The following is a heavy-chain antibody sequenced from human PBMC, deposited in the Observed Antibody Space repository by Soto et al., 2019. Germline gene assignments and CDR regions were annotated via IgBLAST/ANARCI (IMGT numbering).Heavy chain of an antibody. D-gene: IGHD3-9*01. J-gene: IGHJ4*02. Sequence: QVQLQESGPGLVKPSGTLSLTCAVSGGSISTSNWWAWVRQSPGKGLEWLGDVYHSGDTNYNPSLKSRVTVSVDYPKNQFSLKLTSVTAADTAVYFCARSRYFDWLPLDSWGQGTLVTVSS. CDR2: VYHSGDT. CDR1: GGSISTSNW. CDR3: ARSRYFDWLPLDS. V-gene: IGHV4-4*02.